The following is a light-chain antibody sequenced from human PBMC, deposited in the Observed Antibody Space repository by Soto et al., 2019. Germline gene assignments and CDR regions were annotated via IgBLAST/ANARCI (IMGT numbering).Light chain of an antibody. CDR2: GAS. CDR1: QSVSSK. J-gene: IGKJ4*01. CDR3: QQYNNWPPAT. Sequence: ERAMTQSPATLAVSKGERATLSCRASQSVSSKLAWYQQKPGQAPRLLIFGASTRATGIPARFSGSGSGTEFTLTISSLQSEDFAVYYCQQYNNWPPATFCGGTKVDIK. V-gene: IGKV3-15*01.